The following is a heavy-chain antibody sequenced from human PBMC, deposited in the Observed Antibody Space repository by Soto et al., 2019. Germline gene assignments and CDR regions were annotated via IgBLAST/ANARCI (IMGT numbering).Heavy chain of an antibody. Sequence: GASVKVSCKASGYTFTGYYMHWVRQAPGQGLEWMGWISAYNGNTNYVQKLQGRVTMTTDTSTSTAYMELRSLRSDDTAVYYCARTLYGDYDWNDAFDIWGQGTMVTVSS. D-gene: IGHD4-17*01. CDR1: GYTFTGYY. V-gene: IGHV1-18*04. CDR3: ARTLYGDYDWNDAFDI. J-gene: IGHJ3*02. CDR2: ISAYNGNT.